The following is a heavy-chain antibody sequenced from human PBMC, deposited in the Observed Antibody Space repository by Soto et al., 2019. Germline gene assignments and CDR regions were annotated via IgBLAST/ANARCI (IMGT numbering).Heavy chain of an antibody. J-gene: IGHJ4*02. CDR1: GGSIRSSSFF. Sequence: LSLTCAVSGGSIRSSSFFWGWIRQPPGKGLEWIGSIYYSGRIYSNTSLKSRVTISVDTPNNQFSLKLASVTAADTAMYYCARHRSTYYFDYWGQGTLVTVSS. V-gene: IGHV4-39*01. CDR3: ARHRSTYYFDY. CDR2: IYYSGRI.